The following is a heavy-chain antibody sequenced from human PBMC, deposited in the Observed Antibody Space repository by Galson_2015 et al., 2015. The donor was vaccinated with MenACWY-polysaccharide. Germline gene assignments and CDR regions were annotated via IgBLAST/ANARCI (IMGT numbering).Heavy chain of an antibody. V-gene: IGHV4-59*12. CDR3: GKNGDYAIDD. Sequence: ETLSLTCTVSGGSISTYYWSWIRQPPGKGLEWIGYIYYSGSTNYNPSLKSRVTISVDNSKNRFSLRLSSVTAADTAVFYCGKNGDYAIDDWGQGTLVIVSS. D-gene: IGHD2-21*01. J-gene: IGHJ4*02. CDR1: GGSISTYY. CDR2: IYYSGST.